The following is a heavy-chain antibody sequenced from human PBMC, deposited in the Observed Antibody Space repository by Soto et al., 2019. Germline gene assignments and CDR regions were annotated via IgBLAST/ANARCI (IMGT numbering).Heavy chain of an antibody. CDR1: GYTFTIYA. CDR3: ARDGAVAGLFDY. Sequence: ASVKVSCKASGYTFTIYAMHWVRQAPGQRLEWMGWINAGNGNTKYSQKFQGRVTITRDTSASTAYMELSSLRSEDTAVYYCARDGAVAGLFDYWGQGTLVTVSS. D-gene: IGHD6-19*01. V-gene: IGHV1-3*01. CDR2: INAGNGNT. J-gene: IGHJ4*02.